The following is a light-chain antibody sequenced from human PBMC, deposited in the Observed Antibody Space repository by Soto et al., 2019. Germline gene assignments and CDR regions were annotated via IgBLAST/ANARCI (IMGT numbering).Light chain of an antibody. J-gene: IGKJ3*01. V-gene: IGKV1-5*03. CDR1: QSISSW. Sequence: DIQMTQSPSTLSASVGDRVTITCRASQSISSWLAWYQQKPGKAPKLLIYKASNLESGVPSRFNGSGSGTDFTLTISRLQPEDFATYYCQHLNNYPPFTFGPGTKVDLE. CDR2: KAS. CDR3: QHLNNYPPFT.